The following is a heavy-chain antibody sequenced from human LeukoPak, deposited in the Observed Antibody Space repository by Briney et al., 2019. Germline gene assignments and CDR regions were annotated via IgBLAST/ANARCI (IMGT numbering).Heavy chain of an antibody. Sequence: SETLSLTCTVSGDSISAGTYYWGWIRQPPGKGLEWIGTIHYSGGTYYNPSLKSRVTISVDTSKNQFSLKLSSVTAADTAVYYCARRRLTDTLGWFDPWGQGTLVTVSS. D-gene: IGHD2/OR15-2a*01. V-gene: IGHV4-39*07. CDR3: ARRRLTDTLGWFDP. J-gene: IGHJ5*02. CDR2: IHYSGGT. CDR1: GDSISAGTYY.